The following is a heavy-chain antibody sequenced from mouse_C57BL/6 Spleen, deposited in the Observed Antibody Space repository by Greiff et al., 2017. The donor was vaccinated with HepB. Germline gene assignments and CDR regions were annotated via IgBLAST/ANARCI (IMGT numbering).Heavy chain of an antibody. CDR1: GYTFTSYW. V-gene: IGHV1-53*01. Sequence: QVQLQQSGTELVKPGASVKLSCKASGYTFTSYWMHWVKQRPGQGLEWIGNINPSNGGTNYNEKFKSKATLTVDKSSSTAYMQLSSLTSEDSAVYYCARKSPYYYGSSYAMDYWGQGTSVTVSS. J-gene: IGHJ4*01. CDR3: ARKSPYYYGSSYAMDY. CDR2: INPSNGGT. D-gene: IGHD1-1*01.